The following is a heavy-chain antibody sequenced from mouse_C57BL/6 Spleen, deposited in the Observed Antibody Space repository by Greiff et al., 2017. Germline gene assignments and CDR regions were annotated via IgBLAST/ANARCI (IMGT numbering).Heavy chain of an antibody. D-gene: IGHD2-2*01. J-gene: IGHJ2*01. V-gene: IGHV5-6*01. CDR2: ISSGGSYP. CDR1: GFTFSSYG. CDR3: ARQGGYDPFDY. Sequence: EVKLMESGGDLVKPGGSLKLSCAASGFTFSSYGMSWVRQTPDKRLEWVATISSGGSYPSSPDSVKGRFTISRDNGKNTLYLQMSSLKSEDTAMYYCARQGGYDPFDYWGQGTTLTGSS.